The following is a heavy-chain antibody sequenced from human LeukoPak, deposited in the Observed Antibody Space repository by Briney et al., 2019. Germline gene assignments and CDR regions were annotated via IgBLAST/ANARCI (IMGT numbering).Heavy chain of an antibody. D-gene: IGHD2-15*01. CDR2: ISSSSSTI. Sequence: GGSLRLSCAASGFTFSSYSMNWVLQAPGKGLEWVSYISSSSSTIYYADSVKGRFTISRDNAKNSLYLQMNSLRDEDTAVYYCARDFVVVVAATLNAFDIWGQGTMVTVSS. CDR3: ARDFVVVVAATLNAFDI. CDR1: GFTFSSYS. J-gene: IGHJ3*02. V-gene: IGHV3-48*02.